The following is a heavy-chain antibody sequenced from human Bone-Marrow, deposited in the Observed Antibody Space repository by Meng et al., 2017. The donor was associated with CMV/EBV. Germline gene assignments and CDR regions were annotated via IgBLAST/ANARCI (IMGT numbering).Heavy chain of an antibody. J-gene: IGHJ5*02. CDR2: IKQDGSEK. D-gene: IGHD1-26*01. CDR1: GFTFSSYW. Sequence: GGSLRLSCAASGFTFSSYWMSWVRQAPGKGLEWVANIKQDGSEKYYVDSVKGRFTISRDNAKNSLYLQMNSLRAEDTAVYYCAREIVGATRWFDPWGQGTRVTVSS. V-gene: IGHV3-7*01. CDR3: AREIVGATRWFDP.